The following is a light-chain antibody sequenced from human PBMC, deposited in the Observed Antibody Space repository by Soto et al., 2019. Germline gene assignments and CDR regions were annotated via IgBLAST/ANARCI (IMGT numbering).Light chain of an antibody. CDR1: SSDVGTYNY. V-gene: IGLV2-14*03. CDR3: SSYTASSTSVI. Sequence: QSALTQPASVSGSPGQSITISCTGTSSDVGTYNYVSWYQQHPGKAPKVMIYDVSNRPSGVSNRFSGSKSGNTASLAISGLQAEDEADCYCSSYTASSTSVIFGGGTKVTVL. J-gene: IGLJ2*01. CDR2: DVS.